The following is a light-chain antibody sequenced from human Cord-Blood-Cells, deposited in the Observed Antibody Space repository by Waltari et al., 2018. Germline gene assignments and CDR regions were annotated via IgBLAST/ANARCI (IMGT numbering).Light chain of an antibody. CDR3: QQYGNLPLT. Sequence: DIQMTQSPSSLSASVGDRVTITCQASKDISNYLNWYQQKPGKAPKLLIYDASNLETGIPSRFSGSGSGTDFTFTISSLQPEDIATYYCQQYGNLPLTFGGGTKVEIK. J-gene: IGKJ4*01. CDR2: DAS. V-gene: IGKV1-33*01. CDR1: KDISNY.